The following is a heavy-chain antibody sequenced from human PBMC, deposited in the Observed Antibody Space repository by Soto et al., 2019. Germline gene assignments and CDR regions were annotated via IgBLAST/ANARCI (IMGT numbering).Heavy chain of an antibody. V-gene: IGHV4-59*01. CDR3: ARTHYYSINWYFSY. Sequence: QVQLQESGPGLVRPSETLSLTCTVSGGSISNYYWSWIRQPPGKGLEWIGYVFYSGGTNYTPSLKSRVTISVDTSKNQFSLKLTSVTAADTAVYYCARTHYYSINWYFSYWGQGTLVTVSS. D-gene: IGHD6-13*01. J-gene: IGHJ4*02. CDR2: VFYSGGT. CDR1: GGSISNYY.